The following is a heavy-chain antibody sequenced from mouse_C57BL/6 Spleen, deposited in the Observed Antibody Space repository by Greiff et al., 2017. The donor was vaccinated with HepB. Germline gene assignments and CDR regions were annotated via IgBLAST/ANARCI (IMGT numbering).Heavy chain of an antibody. V-gene: IGHV5-6*01. CDR1: GFTFSSYG. D-gene: IGHD1-1*01. J-gene: IGHJ2*01. Sequence: EVKLVESGGDLVKPGGSLKLSCAASGFTFSSYGMSWVRQTPDKRLEWVATISSGGSYTYYPDSVKGRFTISRDNAKNTLYLQMSSLTSEDTAMYYCARYGSRTGTFPFDYWGQGTTLTVSS. CDR3: ARYGSRTGTFPFDY. CDR2: ISSGGSYT.